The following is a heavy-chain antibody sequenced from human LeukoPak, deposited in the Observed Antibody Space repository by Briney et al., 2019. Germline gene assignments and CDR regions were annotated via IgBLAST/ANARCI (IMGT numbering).Heavy chain of an antibody. CDR2: IYYSGST. CDR3: ARCVVVPAARGYYYYYGMDV. Sequence: PSETLSLTCTVSGGSISSYYWSWIRQPPGKGLEWIGYIYYSGSTNYNPSLKSRVTISVDTSKNQFSLKLSSVTAADTAVYYCARCVVVPAARGYYYYYGMDVWGQGTTVTVSS. V-gene: IGHV4-59*08. CDR1: GGSISSYY. D-gene: IGHD2-2*01. J-gene: IGHJ6*02.